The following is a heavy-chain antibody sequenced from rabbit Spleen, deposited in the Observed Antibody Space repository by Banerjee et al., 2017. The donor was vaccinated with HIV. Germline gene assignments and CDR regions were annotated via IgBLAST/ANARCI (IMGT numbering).Heavy chain of an antibody. CDR2: IDPIFGTT. J-gene: IGHJ4*01. V-gene: IGHV1S47*01. Sequence: QEQLMESGGGLVQPGGSLKLSCKASGFDLSSYGVSWVRQGPGKGLEWIGYIDPIFGTTNYATWVNGRFSISRENTQNTLYLQLNSLTAADTATYFCARDLAGVIGWNFGWWGPGTLVTVS. CDR3: ARDLAGVIGWNFGW. D-gene: IGHD4-1*01. CDR1: GFDLSSYG.